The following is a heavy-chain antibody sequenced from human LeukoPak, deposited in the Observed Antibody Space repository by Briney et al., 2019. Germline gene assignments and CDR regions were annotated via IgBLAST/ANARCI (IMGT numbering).Heavy chain of an antibody. D-gene: IGHD3-22*01. Sequence: GGSLRLSCAASEFTFSNFAISGVRQTPGKRLEWVSTISGSGDNTYYADSVKGRFTISRDNSKNTLSLHMNTLRAEDTAVYYCAKDLLQTFFFDSSGYYSDAFGMWGQGTMVTVSP. J-gene: IGHJ3*02. CDR1: EFTFSNFA. V-gene: IGHV3-23*01. CDR2: ISGSGDNT. CDR3: AKDLLQTFFFDSSGYYSDAFGM.